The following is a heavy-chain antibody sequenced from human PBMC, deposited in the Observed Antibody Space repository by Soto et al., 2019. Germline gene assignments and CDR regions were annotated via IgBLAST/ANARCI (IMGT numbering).Heavy chain of an antibody. D-gene: IGHD5-12*01. CDR2: IYWDVDK. CDR1: GFSLSTSGMG. CDR3: SHRLGRGYDFFNC. V-gene: IGHV2-5*02. Sequence: QITLKESGPTLVKPTQTLTLTCTFSGFSLSTSGMGVGWIRQPPGKALEWLALIYWDVDKRYRPSLKSRLTSTKDTSKTLVVLTMTNMAPVATATYFWSHRLGRGYDFFNCCSQGTLATVS. J-gene: IGHJ4*02.